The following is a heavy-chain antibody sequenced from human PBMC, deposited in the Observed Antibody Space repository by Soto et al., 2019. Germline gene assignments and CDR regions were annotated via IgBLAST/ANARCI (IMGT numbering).Heavy chain of an antibody. V-gene: IGHV3-23*01. CDR1: GFTFSNCA. CDR3: AMLNPSAEQQLVR. J-gene: IGHJ4*02. CDR2: MNPGGENT. Sequence: HPGGSLRLSCAASGFTFSNCAMSWVRQAPGEGLEWVSAMNPGGENTYYADSVTGRFTISRDNSKNTLYLQMNSLRAEDTAVYYCAMLNPSAEQQLVRWGQGTLVTVSS. D-gene: IGHD6-13*01.